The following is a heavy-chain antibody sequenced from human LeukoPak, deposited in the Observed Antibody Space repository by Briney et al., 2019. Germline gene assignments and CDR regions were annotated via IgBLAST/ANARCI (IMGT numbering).Heavy chain of an antibody. D-gene: IGHD3-3*01. CDR2: IFYSGNT. J-gene: IGHJ4*02. V-gene: IGHV4-59*01. CDR3: ARINFWSGYFDLDY. Sequence: SETLSLTCSVSGDSITTSYWNWIRQPPGQGLEWIGSIFYSGNTKYNPALQSRVTISVDTSKNQFSLKLSSVTAADTAVYYCARINFWSGYFDLDYWGQGTLVTVSS. CDR1: GDSITTSY.